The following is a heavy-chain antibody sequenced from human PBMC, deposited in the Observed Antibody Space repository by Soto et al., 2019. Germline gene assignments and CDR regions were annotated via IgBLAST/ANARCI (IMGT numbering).Heavy chain of an antibody. CDR1: GYRFTSYW. CDR2: IFPSDSDT. D-gene: IGHD3-22*01. J-gene: IGHJ5*02. CDR3: ARKDKSGYFNWFDP. Sequence: PGESLKISCRTSGYRFTSYWIAWVRQVPGKGLEWMGIIFPSDSDTRYSPSFQGQVTISADRSTSTVFLQWASLKASDTAVYFCARKDKSGYFNWFDPWGQGTLVIVS. V-gene: IGHV5-51*01.